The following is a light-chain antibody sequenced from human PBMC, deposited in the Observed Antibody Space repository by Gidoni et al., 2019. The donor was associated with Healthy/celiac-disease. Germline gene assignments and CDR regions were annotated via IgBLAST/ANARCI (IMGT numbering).Light chain of an antibody. CDR1: QSISSY. CDR2: AAS. Sequence: DIQMTQSPSSLSASVGDRVTITCRASQSISSYLNWYQQKPGKAPKHLIYAASSLQSGVPSRFSGSGSGTDFTLTISSLQPEDFATDYCQQSYSTPITFGQGTRLEIK. J-gene: IGKJ5*01. CDR3: QQSYSTPIT. V-gene: IGKV1-39*01.